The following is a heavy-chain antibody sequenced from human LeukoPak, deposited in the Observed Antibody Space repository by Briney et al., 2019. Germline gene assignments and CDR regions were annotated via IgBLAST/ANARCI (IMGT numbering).Heavy chain of an antibody. J-gene: IGHJ3*02. CDR1: RYAFSSYA. Sequence: GRSLRLSCAASRYAFSSYAMHGVRQAPGKGPEWVAAISTDGSNRFYADSVKGRFTFSRDNPKNTLYLQMNSLRVEDTATYYCSRVQSGSDAFDIWGQGRMVTVSS. CDR3: SRVQSGSDAFDI. V-gene: IGHV3-30-3*01. CDR2: ISTDGSNR.